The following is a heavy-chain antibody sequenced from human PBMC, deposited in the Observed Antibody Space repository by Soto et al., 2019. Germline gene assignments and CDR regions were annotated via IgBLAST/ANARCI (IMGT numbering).Heavy chain of an antibody. CDR2: ISGRGDNT. CDR3: AKDLGKGGGSGFGN. Sequence: EVQLLESGGGLVQPGESLRLSCAASGFTFGSYAMSWVRQAPGKGLEWVAAISGRGDNTYYTDSVKGRFTITRDNSRNPLHLHMNSLRAEDTAVYFCAKDLGKGGGSGFGNCGRGILVTVSS. CDR1: GFTFGSYA. D-gene: IGHD2-15*01. V-gene: IGHV3-23*01. J-gene: IGHJ4*02.